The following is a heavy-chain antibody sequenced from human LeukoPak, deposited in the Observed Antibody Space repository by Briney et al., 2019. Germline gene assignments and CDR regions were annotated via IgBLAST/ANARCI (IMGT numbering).Heavy chain of an antibody. V-gene: IGHV4-34*01. D-gene: IGHD3-22*01. J-gene: IGHJ4*02. CDR1: GGSISSYY. CDR2: VDHSGTT. Sequence: SETLSLTCSVSGGSISSYYWSWIRQPPGKGLGWIGEVDHSGTTTYNPSLKSRVIISVDTSKNQFSLKLTSVTAAHTAIYDSRGYAYGIDYWGQGTLATVSS. CDR3: RGYAYGIDY.